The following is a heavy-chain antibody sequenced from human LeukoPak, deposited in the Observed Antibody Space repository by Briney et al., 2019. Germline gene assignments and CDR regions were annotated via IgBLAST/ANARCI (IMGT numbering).Heavy chain of an antibody. Sequence: PGGSLRLSCVGSGFTFSRYWLNWVRQAPGKGLEWVSVIYSGGSTYYADSVKGRFTISRDNSKNTLYLQMNSLRAEDTAVYYCARFYGYFDYWGQGTLVTVSS. J-gene: IGHJ4*02. V-gene: IGHV3-53*01. D-gene: IGHD4-17*01. CDR3: ARFYGYFDY. CDR1: GFTFSRYW. CDR2: IYSGGST.